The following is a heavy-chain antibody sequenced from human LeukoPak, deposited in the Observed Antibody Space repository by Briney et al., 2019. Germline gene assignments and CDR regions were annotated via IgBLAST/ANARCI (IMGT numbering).Heavy chain of an antibody. CDR2: IHAGGTT. CDR1: GGSISSYF. CDR3: ARAHHLDYGDWFDP. D-gene: IGHD4-17*01. V-gene: IGHV4-4*07. J-gene: IGHJ5*02. Sequence: SETLSLTCSVSGGSISSYFWSWIRQPAGKGLEWIGRIHAGGTTIYNPSLKSRVTMSMDTSKNQFSLKLSSVTAADTAVYYCARAHHLDYGDWFDPWGQGILVPVSS.